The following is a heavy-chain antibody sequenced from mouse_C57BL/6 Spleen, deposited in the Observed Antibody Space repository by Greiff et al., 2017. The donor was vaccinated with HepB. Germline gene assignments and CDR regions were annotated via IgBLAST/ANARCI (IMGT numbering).Heavy chain of an antibody. CDR3: ASQMIYYDYDGYAMDY. CDR2: INPYNGGT. J-gene: IGHJ4*01. Sequence: EVQLQQSGPVLVKPGASVKMSCKASGYTFTDYYMNWVKQSHGKSLEWIGVINPYNGGTSYNQKFKGKATLTVDKSSSTAYMELNSLTSEDSAVYYCASQMIYYDYDGYAMDYWGQGTSVTVSS. V-gene: IGHV1-19*01. D-gene: IGHD2-4*01. CDR1: GYTFTDYY.